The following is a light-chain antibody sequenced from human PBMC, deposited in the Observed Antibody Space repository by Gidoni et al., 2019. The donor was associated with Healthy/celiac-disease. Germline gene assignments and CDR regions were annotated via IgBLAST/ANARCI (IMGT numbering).Light chain of an antibody. V-gene: IGKV1-33*01. CDR3: QQYDNLIFT. CDR2: DAS. J-gene: IGKJ3*01. CDR1: QDISNY. Sequence: DIQMTQSPSSLSASVGDRVTITCQASQDISNYLNWYQQKPGKAPKLLIYDASHLETGVPSRFSGSGSGTDFTFTISSLQPEDIATYYCQQYDNLIFTFGPGTKVDIK.